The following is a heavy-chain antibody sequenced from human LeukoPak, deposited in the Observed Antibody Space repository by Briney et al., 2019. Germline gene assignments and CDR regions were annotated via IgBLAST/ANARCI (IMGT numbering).Heavy chain of an antibody. J-gene: IGHJ6*03. D-gene: IGHD3-22*01. Sequence: ASVKVSCKASGYIFSNYGISWVRQAPGQGLEWMGWISGYNGDTNYAQKFQGRVTMTTDTSTSTAYLDLRSLRSDDTAVYYCATLSGGQVSGTSSPARKRRMLLPPTAVPSGPTYYYYMDVCGKGTTVTVSS. CDR3: ATLSGGQVSGTSSPARKRRMLLPPTAVPSGPTYYYYMDV. V-gene: IGHV1-18*01. CDR2: ISGYNGDT. CDR1: GYIFSNYG.